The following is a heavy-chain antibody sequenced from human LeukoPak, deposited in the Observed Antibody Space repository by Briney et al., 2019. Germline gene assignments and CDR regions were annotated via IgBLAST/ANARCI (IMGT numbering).Heavy chain of an antibody. Sequence: PGRSLRLSCAASGFTFSSYAMHWVRQAPGKGLEWVSGIGGSGDSTYYADSVKGRFTISRDNSKNTLYLQMSSLRAEDLAVYYCAKNGVPVRLWGQGTLVTVSS. V-gene: IGHV3-23*01. J-gene: IGHJ1*01. D-gene: IGHD4-17*01. CDR1: GFTFSSYA. CDR2: IGGSGDST. CDR3: AKNGVPVRL.